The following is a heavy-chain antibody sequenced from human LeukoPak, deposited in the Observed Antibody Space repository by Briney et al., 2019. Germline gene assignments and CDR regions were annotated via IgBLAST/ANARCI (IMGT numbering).Heavy chain of an antibody. CDR2: FDPEDGET. CDR1: GYTLTELS. V-gene: IGHV1-24*01. J-gene: IGHJ4*02. D-gene: IGHD3-22*01. Sequence: ASVKVSCKVSGYTLTELSMHWVRQAPGKGLEWMGGFDPEDGETIYALKFQGRVTMTEDTSTDTAYMELSSLRSEDTAVYYCATSKGSSGYTFFDYWGQGTLVTVSS. CDR3: ATSKGSSGYTFFDY.